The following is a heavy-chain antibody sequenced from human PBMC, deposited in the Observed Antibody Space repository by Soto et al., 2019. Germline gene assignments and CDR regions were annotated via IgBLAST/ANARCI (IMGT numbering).Heavy chain of an antibody. V-gene: IGHV3-53*05. D-gene: IGHD1-1*01. Sequence: PGGSLRLSCEASGFTFSGKKYLTWVRQAPGKGPEWVSALYDTDGTFYADSVKGRFTISKDNSKNTFYLQMNSLRLDDTAVYYCSTWLQREHGFDILCLGIIVTVSS. CDR2: LYDTDGT. CDR3: STWLQREHGFDI. J-gene: IGHJ3*02. CDR1: GFTFSGKKY.